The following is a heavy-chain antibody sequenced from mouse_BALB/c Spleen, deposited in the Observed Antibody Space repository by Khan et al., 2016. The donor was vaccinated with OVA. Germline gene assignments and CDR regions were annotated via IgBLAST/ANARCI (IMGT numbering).Heavy chain of an antibody. J-gene: IGHJ3*01. CDR1: GFSLTTYG. CDR2: IWSGGST. Sequence: QLKESGPGLVRPSQSLSITCPVSGFSLTTYGVHWVHQSPGKGLEWLGVIWSGGSTAYSAAFISRLSISKDNSKSQVFFKMTSLQPNDTAIYYCARNYDYYEGLAYWGQGTLVTVSA. CDR3: ARNYDYYEGLAY. D-gene: IGHD2-4*01. V-gene: IGHV2-2*02.